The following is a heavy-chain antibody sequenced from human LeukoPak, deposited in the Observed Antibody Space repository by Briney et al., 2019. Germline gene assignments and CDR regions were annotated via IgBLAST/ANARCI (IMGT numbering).Heavy chain of an antibody. D-gene: IGHD3-22*01. V-gene: IGHV1-2*06. Sequence: ASVKVSCKASGYTFTGYYMHWVRQAPGQGLEWMGRINPNSGGTNYAQKFQGRVTMTRDMSMSTAYMELSRLRSDDTAVYYCAGEDNSSGYRPFDIWGQGTMVTVPS. CDR3: AGEDNSSGYRPFDI. CDR2: INPNSGGT. CDR1: GYTFTGYY. J-gene: IGHJ3*02.